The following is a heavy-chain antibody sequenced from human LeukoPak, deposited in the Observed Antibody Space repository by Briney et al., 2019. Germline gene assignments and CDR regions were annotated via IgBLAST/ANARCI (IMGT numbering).Heavy chain of an antibody. CDR1: GYSFTSSW. CDR3: ARQPGAGWFDP. J-gene: IGHJ5*02. D-gene: IGHD3-10*01. V-gene: IGHV5-51*01. CDR2: INPGDSDT. Sequence: GESVKICCQASGYSFTSSWIGWARQMPGKGLEWMAIINPGDSDTRYSPSFQGQVTISADKSISTVYLQWGSLKASDTAMYYCARQPGAGWFDPWGQGTLVTVSS.